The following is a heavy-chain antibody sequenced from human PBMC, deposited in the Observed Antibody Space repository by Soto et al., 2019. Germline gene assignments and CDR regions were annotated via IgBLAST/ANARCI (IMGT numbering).Heavy chain of an antibody. CDR2: IIPIFGTA. Sequence: TSVKVSCKDSGGTLSSYAISWVRQAPGQGLEWMGGIIPIFGTANYAQKFQGRVTITADESTSTAYMELSSLRSEDTAVYYCARAMVRGVIITLDYYYGMDVWGQGTTVTVSS. V-gene: IGHV1-69*13. J-gene: IGHJ6*02. D-gene: IGHD3-10*01. CDR1: GGTLSSYA. CDR3: ARAMVRGVIITLDYYYGMDV.